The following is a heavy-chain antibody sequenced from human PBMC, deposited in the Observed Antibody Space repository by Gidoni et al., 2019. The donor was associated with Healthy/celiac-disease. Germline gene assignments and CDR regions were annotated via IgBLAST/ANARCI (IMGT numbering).Heavy chain of an antibody. CDR1: GFTFSHAW. CDR2: IKSKTDGGTT. D-gene: IGHD6-19*01. CDR3: TTRSRIAVAGTGGRY. V-gene: IGHV3-15*07. Sequence: EVQLVESGGGLVKPGGSLRLSCAASGFTFSHAWLNWVRQAAGKGLGWVGRIKSKTDGGTTDYAAPVKGRFTISRDDSKNTLYLQMNSLKTEDTAVYYCTTRSRIAVAGTGGRYWGQGTLVTVSS. J-gene: IGHJ4*02.